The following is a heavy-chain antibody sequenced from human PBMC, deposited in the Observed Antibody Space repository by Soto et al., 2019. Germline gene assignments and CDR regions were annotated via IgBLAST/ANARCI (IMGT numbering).Heavy chain of an antibody. D-gene: IGHD2-15*01. Sequence: PSETLSLTCTVSGGSINSNNYYWAWIRQPPGKGLTWIASIFFDGSTYYNTSLKSRVTISRDTSKNQFSLRLTSMTAADTAVYYRATVLVAATRHTDFDSWGQGTRVTVSS. CDR3: ATVLVAATRHTDFDS. J-gene: IGHJ4*02. CDR2: IFFDGST. V-gene: IGHV4-39*02. CDR1: GGSINSNNYY.